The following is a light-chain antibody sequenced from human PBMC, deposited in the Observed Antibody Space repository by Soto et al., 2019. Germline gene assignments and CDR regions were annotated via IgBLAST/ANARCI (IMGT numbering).Light chain of an antibody. J-gene: IGLJ2*01. V-gene: IGLV2-14*03. Sequence: QSALTQPASVSGSPGQSITISCTGTCSDVGGYNHVSWYQQHPGKAPKLMIYEVSNRPSGVSDRFSGSKSGTTASLTISGLQAEDEADYYCCSYRSDISVVFGGGTQLTVL. CDR2: EVS. CDR1: CSDVGGYNH. CDR3: CSYRSDISVV.